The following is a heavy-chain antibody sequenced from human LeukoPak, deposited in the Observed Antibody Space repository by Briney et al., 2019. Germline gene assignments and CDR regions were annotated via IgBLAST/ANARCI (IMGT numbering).Heavy chain of an antibody. J-gene: IGHJ4*02. V-gene: IGHV4-61*02. Sequence: PSETLSLTCTVSGASISDGDYYWSWVRQPAGRGLEWIGRIYSSGSTNYNPSLESRVTISVDTSKNQFSLTLSSVTAADTAAYFCAGRYLPKTVTTFDHWGQGTLVTVSS. CDR1: GASISDGDYY. D-gene: IGHD4-17*01. CDR2: IYSSGST. CDR3: AGRYLPKTVTTFDH.